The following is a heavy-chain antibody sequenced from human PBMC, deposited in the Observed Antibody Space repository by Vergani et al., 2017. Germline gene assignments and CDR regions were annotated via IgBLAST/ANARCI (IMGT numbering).Heavy chain of an antibody. D-gene: IGHD2-15*01. CDR1: GGSISSYY. V-gene: IGHV4-4*07. Sequence: QVQLQESGPTLVKPSETLSLTCTVSGGSISSYYWSWIRQPAGKGLEWIGHIYTSGSTNYNPSLKSRLSMSVDTSKNQFSLKLSSVTAPDTAVYYCAREEVVVADFDSWGQGTLVTVSS. CDR3: AREEVVVADFDS. J-gene: IGHJ4*02. CDR2: IYTSGST.